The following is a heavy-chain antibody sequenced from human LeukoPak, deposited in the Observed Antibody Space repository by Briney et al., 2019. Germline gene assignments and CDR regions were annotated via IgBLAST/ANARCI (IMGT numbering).Heavy chain of an antibody. V-gene: IGHV4-34*01. CDR3: ASGPTVTTPKGFWRGPRRAYFDY. Sequence: SETLSLTCAVYGGSFSGYYWSWIRQPPGKGLEWIGEINHSGSTNYNPSLKSRVTISVDTSKNQFSLKLSSVTAADTAVYYCASGPTVTTPKGFWRGPRRAYFDYWGQGTLVTVSS. CDR2: INHSGST. CDR1: GGSFSGYY. J-gene: IGHJ4*02. D-gene: IGHD4-17*01.